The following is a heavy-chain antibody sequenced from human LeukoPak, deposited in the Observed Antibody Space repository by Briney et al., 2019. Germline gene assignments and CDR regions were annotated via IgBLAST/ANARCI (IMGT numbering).Heavy chain of an antibody. J-gene: IGHJ6*03. V-gene: IGHV3-7*01. CDR3: ARLSAYYYGSYFYYYMDV. CDR2: IRQDESER. Sequence: GGSLRLSREGSGFSFSSYWMTWVRQLPGKGPEWVANIRQDESERYFADSVKGRFTISRDNAKKSVYLHMSSLRAEDTALYYCARLSAYYYGSYFYYYMDVWGKGTTVTVSS. CDR1: GFSFSSYW. D-gene: IGHD3-10*01.